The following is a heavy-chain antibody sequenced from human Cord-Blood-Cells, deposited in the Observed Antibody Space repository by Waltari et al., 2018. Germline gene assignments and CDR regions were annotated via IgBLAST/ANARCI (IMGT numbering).Heavy chain of an antibody. Sequence: YYWSWIRQPPGKGLEWIGEINHSGSTNYNPSLKSRVTISVDTSKNQFSLKLSSVTAADTAVYYCARGWTGTYAFDIWGQGTMVTDSS. J-gene: IGHJ3*02. V-gene: IGHV4-34*01. CDR1: YY. CDR2: INHSGST. CDR3: ARGWTGTYAFDI. D-gene: IGHD1-7*01.